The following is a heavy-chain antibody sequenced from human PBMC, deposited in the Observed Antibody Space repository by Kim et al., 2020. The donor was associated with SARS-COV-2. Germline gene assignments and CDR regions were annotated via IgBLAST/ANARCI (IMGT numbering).Heavy chain of an antibody. Sequence: GGSLRLSCAASGFTFSSYSMNWVRQAPGKGLEWVSSISSSSSYIYYADSVKGRFTISRDNAKNSLYLQMNSLSAEDTAVYYCARHEGRGVSYYYGMDVGGQGTTVTVSS. CDR2: ISSSSSYI. D-gene: IGHD3-10*01. J-gene: IGHJ6*02. CDR3: ARHEGRGVSYYYGMDV. CDR1: GFTFSSYS. V-gene: IGHV3-21*01.